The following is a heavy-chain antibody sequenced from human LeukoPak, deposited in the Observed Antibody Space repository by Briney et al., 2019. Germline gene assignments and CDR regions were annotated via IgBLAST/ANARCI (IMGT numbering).Heavy chain of an antibody. J-gene: IGHJ6*02. V-gene: IGHV6-1*01. CDR1: GDSVSSNRAA. CDR3: ARAVGFDNGMDV. Sequence: SQTLSLTCAISGDSVSSNRAAWNWTRQSPSRGLEWLGRTYYRSKWYTEYTLSVKSRISIKPDTSKNQFSLQLNSVTPEDTAVYYCARAVGFDNGMDVWGQGTTVTVSS. D-gene: IGHD2-15*01. CDR2: TYYRSKWYT.